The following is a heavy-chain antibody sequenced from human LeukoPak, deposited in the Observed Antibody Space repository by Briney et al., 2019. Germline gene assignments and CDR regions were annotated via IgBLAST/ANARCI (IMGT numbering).Heavy chain of an antibody. Sequence: SETLSLICTVSGGSIVSHYWSWIRQPPGKGLEWIGYIYYTGTTNYNPSLKSRVTISVHTSKNQFSLKLSSVTAADTAVYYCARSDPYENSGYYSFDYWGQGMLVTVSS. J-gene: IGHJ4*01. V-gene: IGHV4-59*11. CDR2: IYYTGTT. CDR1: GGSIVSHY. D-gene: IGHD3-22*01. CDR3: ARSDPYENSGYYSFDY.